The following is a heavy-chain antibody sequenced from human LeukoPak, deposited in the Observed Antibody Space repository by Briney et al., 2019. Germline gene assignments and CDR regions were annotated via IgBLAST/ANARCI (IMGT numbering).Heavy chain of an antibody. Sequence: SGPALVKPTQTLTLTCTFSGFSLSTSGMCVSWIRQPPGKALEWLARIDWDDDKYYSTSLKTRLTISKDTSKNQVVLTMTNMDPVDTATYYCARIIQDTAMAEELDYWGQGTLSPSPQ. CDR3: ARIIQDTAMAEELDY. V-gene: IGHV2-70*11. CDR1: GFSLSTSGMC. J-gene: IGHJ4*02. CDR2: IDWDDDK. D-gene: IGHD5-18*01.